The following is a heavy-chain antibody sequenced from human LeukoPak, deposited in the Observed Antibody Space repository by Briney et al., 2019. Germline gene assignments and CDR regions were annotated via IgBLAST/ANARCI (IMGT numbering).Heavy chain of an antibody. D-gene: IGHD4-11*01. CDR1: GFTFSSYA. CDR2: ISGSGDST. J-gene: IGHJ4*02. CDR3: ADSNYWYPVDY. V-gene: IGHV3-23*01. Sequence: GGSLRLSCAASGFTFSSYAMRWVRQASGKGLEWVSGISGSGDSTYYADSVKGRFTISRDNSKNTLYLQMNSLRAEDTAVYYCADSNYWYPVDYWGQGTLVTVSS.